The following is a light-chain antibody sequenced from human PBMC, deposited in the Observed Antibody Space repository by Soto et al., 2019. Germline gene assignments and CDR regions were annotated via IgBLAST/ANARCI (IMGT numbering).Light chain of an antibody. V-gene: IGLV2-14*02. CDR1: SSDVGSYNL. Sequence: ALTQPASVSVSPGQSITISCTGTSSDVGSYNLVSWYQQHPGKAPKLMIYEGSKRPSGVSNRFSGSKSGNTASLTISGLQAEDEADYYCQSYDSSLSGYVSGTGTKVTVL. J-gene: IGLJ1*01. CDR3: QSYDSSLSGYV. CDR2: EGS.